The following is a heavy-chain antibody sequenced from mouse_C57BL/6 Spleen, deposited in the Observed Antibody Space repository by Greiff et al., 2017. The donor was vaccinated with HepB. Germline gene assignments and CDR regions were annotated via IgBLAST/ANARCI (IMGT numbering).Heavy chain of an antibody. CDR2: INPGSGGT. D-gene: IGHD1-1*01. V-gene: IGHV1-54*01. Sequence: QVQLQQSGAELVRPGTSVKVSCKASGYAFTNYLIEWVKQRPGQGLEWIGVINPGSGGTNYNEKFKGKATLTADKSSSTAYMQLSSLTSEDSAVYFWAGGDYYGSSPWFAYWGQGTLVTVSA. J-gene: IGHJ3*01. CDR1: GYAFTNYL. CDR3: AGGDYYGSSPWFAY.